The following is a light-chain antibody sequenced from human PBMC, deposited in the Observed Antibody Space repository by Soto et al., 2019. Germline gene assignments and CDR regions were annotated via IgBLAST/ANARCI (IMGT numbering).Light chain of an antibody. V-gene: IGLV2-14*03. Sequence: HSALTQPASVSGFPGQSITICCTGTSSDIGGYDYVSWYQQHPGKAPKLIIYDVSGRPSGVSNRFSGSKSANTASLTISGLQAEDEADYHCSSYTSTSAPYVFGTGTKVTVL. CDR2: DVS. CDR1: SSDIGGYDY. CDR3: SSYTSTSAPYV. J-gene: IGLJ1*01.